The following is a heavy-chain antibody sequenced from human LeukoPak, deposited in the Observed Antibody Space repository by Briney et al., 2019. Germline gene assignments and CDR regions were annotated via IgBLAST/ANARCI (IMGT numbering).Heavy chain of an antibody. D-gene: IGHD2-15*01. J-gene: IGHJ4*02. CDR1: GGTFSGYA. V-gene: IGHV1-69*06. CDR3: AREGSSWYGNYFDY. CDR2: IIPIFGTA. Sequence: GSSVKVSCKASGGTFSGYAISWVRQAPGQGLEWMGGIIPIFGTANYAQKFQGRVTITADKSTSTAYMELSSLRSEDTAVYYCAREGSSWYGNYFDYWGQGTLVTVSS.